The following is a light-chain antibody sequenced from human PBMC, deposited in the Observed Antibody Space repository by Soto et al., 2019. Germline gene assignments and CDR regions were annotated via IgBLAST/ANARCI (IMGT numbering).Light chain of an antibody. CDR1: QSISRG. V-gene: IGKV1-5*01. CDR3: HHYISVWA. J-gene: IGKJ1*01. Sequence: DIHMTQSPSSLSSSVGDRVTITYRASQSISRGLAWYQQKPGKAPNLLIYDASTLESGVPSRFSGSGSGTEFTLTISCLHPDDFATYYCHHYISVWAFGQGTKVDIK. CDR2: DAS.